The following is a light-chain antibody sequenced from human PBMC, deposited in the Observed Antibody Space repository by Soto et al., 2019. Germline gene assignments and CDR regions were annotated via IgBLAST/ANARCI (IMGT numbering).Light chain of an antibody. Sequence: QSVRTQPPSVSAAPGQKVTISCSGSSSNIWGNSVSWYQQLPGTAPKLLIYDDNKRPSGIPDRFSGSKSGTSATLGITGFQTGDEADYDCGSWDSSLSAYVFGPGTKLTVL. V-gene: IGLV1-51*01. CDR2: DDN. CDR1: SSNIWGNS. J-gene: IGLJ1*01. CDR3: GSWDSSLSAYV.